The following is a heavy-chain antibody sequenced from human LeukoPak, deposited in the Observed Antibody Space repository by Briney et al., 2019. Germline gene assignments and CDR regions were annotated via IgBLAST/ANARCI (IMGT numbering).Heavy chain of an antibody. CDR3: ARDPPPGGSYYYYYYGMDV. V-gene: IGHV1-18*01. CDR1: GYTFTSYG. Sequence: GASVKVSCKASGYTFTSYGISWVRQAPGQGLEWMGWNSAYNGNTNYAQKLQGRVTMTTDTSTSTAYMELRSLRSDDTAVYYCARDPPPGGSYYYYYYGMDVWGQGTTVTVSS. J-gene: IGHJ6*02. CDR2: NSAYNGNT. D-gene: IGHD1-26*01.